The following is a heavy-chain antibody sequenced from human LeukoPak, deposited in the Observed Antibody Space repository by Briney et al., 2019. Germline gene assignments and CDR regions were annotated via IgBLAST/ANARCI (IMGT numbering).Heavy chain of an antibody. V-gene: IGHV1-18*01. D-gene: IGHD4-17*01. CDR1: GYTFTSYG. CDR3: ARVMTTVSSRPYYYGMDV. Sequence: ASVKVSCKASGYTFTSYGISWVRQAPGQGLEWMGWISAYNGNTNYAQKLQGRVTMTTDTSTSTAYMELRSLRSDDTAVYYCARVMTTVSSRPYYYGMDVWGQGTTVTVPS. CDR2: ISAYNGNT. J-gene: IGHJ6*02.